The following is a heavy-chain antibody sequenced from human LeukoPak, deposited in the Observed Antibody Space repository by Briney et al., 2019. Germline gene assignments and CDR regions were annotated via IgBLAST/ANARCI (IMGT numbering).Heavy chain of an antibody. CDR3: ARLAVGAPYYFDY. V-gene: IGHV3-7*01. J-gene: IGHJ4*02. CDR1: GYSFTNYW. D-gene: IGHD1-26*01. Sequence: GESLKISCEGSGYSFTNYWIGWVRQAPGKGLEWVANIKQDGSEKYYVDSVKGRFTISRDNAKNSLYLQMNSLRAEDTAVYYCARLAVGAPYYFDYWGQGTLVTVSS. CDR2: IKQDGSEK.